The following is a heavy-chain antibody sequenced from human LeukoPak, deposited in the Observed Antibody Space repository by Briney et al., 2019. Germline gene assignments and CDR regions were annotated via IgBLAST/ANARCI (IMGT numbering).Heavy chain of an antibody. CDR1: GFTFSSYW. V-gene: IGHV3-30-3*01. D-gene: IGHD6-19*01. CDR2: ISYDGSNK. J-gene: IGHJ1*01. Sequence: GGSLRLSCAASGFTFSSYWLHWVRQAPGKGLEWVAVISYDGSNKYYADSVKGRFTISRDNSKNTLYLQMNSLRAEDTAVYYCARDIGPSSGTYFQHWGQGTLVTVSS. CDR3: ARDIGPSSGTYFQH.